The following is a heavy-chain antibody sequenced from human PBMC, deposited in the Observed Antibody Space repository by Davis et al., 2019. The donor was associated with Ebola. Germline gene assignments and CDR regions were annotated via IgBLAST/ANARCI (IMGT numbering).Heavy chain of an antibody. V-gene: IGHV3-30*18. CDR1: GFTFIYSG. J-gene: IGHJ6*04. D-gene: IGHD3-10*01. Sequence: PGGSLRLSCSASGFTFIYSGMHWVRQAPGKGLEWVAVISYDGTNKNYADSVKGRFTISRDNSKNTLYLQMNSLRTEETAVYYCTKDGGRLWFGDVARNYDLDVWGKGTTVIVSS. CDR2: ISYDGTNK. CDR3: TKDGGRLWFGDVARNYDLDV.